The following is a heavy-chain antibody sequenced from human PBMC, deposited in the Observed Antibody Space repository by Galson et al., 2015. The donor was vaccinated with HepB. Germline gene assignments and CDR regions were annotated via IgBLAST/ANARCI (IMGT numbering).Heavy chain of an antibody. CDR1: GFTFDDYA. CDR3: AKDIGRLVGASNAFDI. Sequence: SLRLSCAASGFTFDDYAMHWVRQAPGKGLEWVSGISWNSGSIGYADSVKGRFTISRDNAKSSLYLQMNSLRAEDTALYYCAKDIGRLVGASNAFDIWGQGTMVTVSS. V-gene: IGHV3-9*01. J-gene: IGHJ3*02. CDR2: ISWNSGSI. D-gene: IGHD1-26*01.